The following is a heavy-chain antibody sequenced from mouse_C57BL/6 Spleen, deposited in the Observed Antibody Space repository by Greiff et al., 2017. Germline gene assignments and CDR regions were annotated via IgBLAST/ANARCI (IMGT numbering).Heavy chain of an antibody. D-gene: IGHD2-1*01. J-gene: IGHJ4*01. V-gene: IGHV1-18*01. CDR2: INPNNGGT. CDR3: ARRSQETTYGNYPAMDY. Sequence: EVQLQQSGPELVKPGASVKIPCKASGYTFTDYNMDWVKQSHGKSLEWIGDINPNNGGTIYNQKFKGKATLTVDKSSSTAYMELRSLTSEDTAVYYCARRSQETTYGNYPAMDYWGQGTSVTVSS. CDR1: GYTFTDYN.